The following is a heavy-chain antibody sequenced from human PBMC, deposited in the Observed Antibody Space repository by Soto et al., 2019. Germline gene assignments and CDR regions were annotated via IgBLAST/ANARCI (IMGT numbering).Heavy chain of an antibody. CDR3: AKDRIAVAGGASDY. CDR2: ISGSGGST. V-gene: IGHV3-23*01. J-gene: IGHJ4*02. Sequence: EVQLLESGGGLVQPGGSLRLSCAASGFTFSSYAMSWVRPAPGKGLEWVSAISGSGGSTYYADSVKGRFTISRDNSKNTLYLQMNSMRAEDTAVYYCAKDRIAVAGGASDYWGQGTLVTVSS. CDR1: GFTFSSYA. D-gene: IGHD6-19*01.